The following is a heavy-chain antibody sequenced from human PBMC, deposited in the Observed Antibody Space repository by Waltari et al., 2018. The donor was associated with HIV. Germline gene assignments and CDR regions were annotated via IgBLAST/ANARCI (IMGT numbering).Heavy chain of an antibody. V-gene: IGHV3-30-3*01. Sequence: QVQLVESGGGVDQPGRSLRLPFAASGVTSSGSALPVFRQAPGKGLEWVAVISYDGSNKYYADSVKGRFTISRDNSKNTLYLQMNSLRAEDTAVYYCARDPYYYDSSGYLCYFDYWGQGTLVTVSS. D-gene: IGHD3-22*01. J-gene: IGHJ4*02. CDR1: GVTSSGSA. CDR3: ARDPYYYDSSGYLCYFDY. CDR2: ISYDGSNK.